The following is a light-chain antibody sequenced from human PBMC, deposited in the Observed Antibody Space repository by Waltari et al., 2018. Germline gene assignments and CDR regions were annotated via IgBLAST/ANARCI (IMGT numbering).Light chain of an antibody. Sequence: DIQMTQSPSTLSASVGARVSITCRASKNLGDWLAWYQQKPGKAPKLLIDKASTLESGVPSRFSSSGSGKEFTLTSSSLQADDLANYYWQQYNTYWTFGQGTKVEIK. CDR1: KNLGDW. CDR3: QQYNTYWT. V-gene: IGKV1-5*03. J-gene: IGKJ1*01. CDR2: KAS.